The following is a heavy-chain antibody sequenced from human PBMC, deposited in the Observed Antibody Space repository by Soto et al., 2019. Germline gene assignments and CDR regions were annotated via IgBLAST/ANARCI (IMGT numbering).Heavy chain of an antibody. J-gene: IGHJ4*02. CDR3: ARALRTQGWSYYFDC. CDR1: GGSVSSGSYY. CDR2: IYYSGST. Sequence: PSETLSLTCTVSGGSVSSGSYYWSWIRQPPGKGLEWIGYIYYSGSTNYNPSLKSRVTISVDTSKNQFSLKLSSVTAADTAVYYCARALRTQGWSYYFDCWGQGTLVTVSS. V-gene: IGHV4-61*01.